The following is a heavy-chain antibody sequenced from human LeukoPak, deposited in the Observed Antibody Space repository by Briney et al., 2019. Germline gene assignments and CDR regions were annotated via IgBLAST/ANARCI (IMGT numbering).Heavy chain of an antibody. J-gene: IGHJ5*02. CDR2: IYPGDSDT. Sequence: GESLQISCKGSGYRFTSYWIGWVRQLPGKGLEWMGIIYPGDSDTRYSPSFQGQVTISADKSISTAYLQWSSLKASDTAMYYCARRSGSYSDWFDPWGQGTLVTVYS. CDR1: GYRFTSYW. D-gene: IGHD1-26*01. CDR3: ARRSGSYSDWFDP. V-gene: IGHV5-51*01.